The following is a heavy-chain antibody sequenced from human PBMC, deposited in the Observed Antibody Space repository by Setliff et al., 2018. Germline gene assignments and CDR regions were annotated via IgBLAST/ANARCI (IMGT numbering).Heavy chain of an antibody. J-gene: IGHJ3*02. V-gene: IGHV1-18*01. CDR3: ARDPRGYSGFDRFRGAFNI. CDR2: ISGYNGNT. Sequence: ASVKVSCKTSGYTFINYGLSWMRQAPGQGLEWMGWISGYNGNTDYAQNLQGRVTMTIDTSTSTAYMELRSLRSDDTAVYYCARDPRGYSGFDRFRGAFNIWGQGTMVTVSS. CDR1: GYTFINYG. D-gene: IGHD5-12*01.